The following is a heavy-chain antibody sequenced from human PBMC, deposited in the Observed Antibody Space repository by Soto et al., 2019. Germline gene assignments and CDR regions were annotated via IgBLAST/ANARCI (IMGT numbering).Heavy chain of an antibody. Sequence: QITLKESGPTLVKPTQTLTLNCTFSEFSLSTSGVGVGWNRKPPGKALEWLALIYWDDDKRYSPSLKSRLTITKDTSKNQVVLTMTNMDPVDTATYYCAHRRITMIADYWGQGTLVTVSS. V-gene: IGHV2-5*02. CDR2: IYWDDDK. CDR1: EFSLSTSGVG. CDR3: AHRRITMIADY. J-gene: IGHJ4*02. D-gene: IGHD3-22*01.